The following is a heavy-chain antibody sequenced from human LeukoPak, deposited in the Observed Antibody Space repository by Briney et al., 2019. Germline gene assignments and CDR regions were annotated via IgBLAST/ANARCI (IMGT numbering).Heavy chain of an antibody. CDR1: GYTFTSYG. D-gene: IGHD2-2*01. J-gene: IGHJ6*02. V-gene: IGHV1-18*01. Sequence: ASVKVSFTASGYTFTSYGISWVRQAPGQGLEWMGWISAYNGNTNYAQKLQGRVTMTTDTSTSTAYMELRSLRSDDTAVYYCARDGGPTPWYCSSTSCYDGMDVWGQGTTVTVSS. CDR2: ISAYNGNT. CDR3: ARDGGPTPWYCSSTSCYDGMDV.